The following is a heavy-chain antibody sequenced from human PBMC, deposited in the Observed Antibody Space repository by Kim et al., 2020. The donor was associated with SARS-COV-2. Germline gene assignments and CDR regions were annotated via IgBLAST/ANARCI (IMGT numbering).Heavy chain of an antibody. CDR3: AKDSSWFAP. J-gene: IGHJ5*02. CDR2: GST. Sequence: GSTDDANSVRGRFTITRENSKNTMCMKMNGLGAEDTAVYYCAKDSSWFAPWGQGTLVTVSS. V-gene: IGHV3-23*01. D-gene: IGHD2-2*01.